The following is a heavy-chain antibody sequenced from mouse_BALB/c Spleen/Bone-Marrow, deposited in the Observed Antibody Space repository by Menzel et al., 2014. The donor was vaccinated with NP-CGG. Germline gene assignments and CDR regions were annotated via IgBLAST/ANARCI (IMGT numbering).Heavy chain of an antibody. CDR1: GYTFSSYW. V-gene: IGHV1-9*01. CDR3: AGREVSYYYDY. CDR2: ILPGSGST. J-gene: IGHJ2*01. D-gene: IGHD2-12*01. Sequence: QVQLQQSGAELMKPGASVKISCKATGYTFSSYWIEWVKQRPGHGLEWIGEILPGSGSTNYNEKFKGKATFTADTSSNTAYMQLSSLTSEDSAVYYCAGREVSYYYDYWGQGTTLTDSS.